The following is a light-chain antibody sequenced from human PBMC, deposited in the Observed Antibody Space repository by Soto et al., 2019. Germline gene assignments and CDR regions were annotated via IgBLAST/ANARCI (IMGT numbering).Light chain of an antibody. CDR2: DVS. CDR3: QQYHSYSRT. V-gene: IGKV1-5*01. Sequence: DIQMTQSPSTLSASVGERVTNTCRASQTVSSWLAWYQQKPGKAPKLLIYDVSSLESGVPSRFSGSGSGTEFTLTISSLQPDDFATYYCQQYHSYSRTFGQGTKVDNK. CDR1: QTVSSW. J-gene: IGKJ1*01.